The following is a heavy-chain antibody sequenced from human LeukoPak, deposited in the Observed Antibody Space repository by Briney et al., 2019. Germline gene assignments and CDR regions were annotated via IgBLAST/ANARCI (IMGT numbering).Heavy chain of an antibody. Sequence: KPSETLSLTCAVYGGSFSGYYWSWLRQPPGKGLEWIGEINHSGSTNYNPSLKSRVTISVDTSKNQFSLKLSSVTAADTAVYYCARDRQWIQLWLPSRLPNLYFDYWGQGTLVTVSS. J-gene: IGHJ4*02. CDR3: ARDRQWIQLWLPSRLPNLYFDY. CDR1: GGSFSGYY. CDR2: INHSGST. D-gene: IGHD5-18*01. V-gene: IGHV4-34*01.